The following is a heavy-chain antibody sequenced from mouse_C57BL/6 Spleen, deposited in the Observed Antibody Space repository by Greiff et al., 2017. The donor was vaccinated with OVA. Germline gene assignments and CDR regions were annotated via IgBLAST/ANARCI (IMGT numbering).Heavy chain of an antibody. V-gene: IGHV1-81*01. CDR2: IYPRSGNT. J-gene: IGHJ1*03. Sequence: QVQLQQPGAELARPGASVKLSCKASGYTFTSYGISWVKQRTGQGLEWIGEIYPRSGNTYYNEKFKGKATLTADKSSSTAYMELRSLTSEDSAVYFCARGGSSDWYFDVWGTGTTVTVSS. CDR1: GYTFTSYG. D-gene: IGHD1-1*01. CDR3: ARGGSSDWYFDV.